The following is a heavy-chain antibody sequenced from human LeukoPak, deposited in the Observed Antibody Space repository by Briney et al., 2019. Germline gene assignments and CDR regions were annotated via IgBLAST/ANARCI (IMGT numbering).Heavy chain of an antibody. CDR1: GYSISSGYY. CDR2: IYYSGST. CDR3: ATHPTDSTLGAFDI. V-gene: IGHV4-59*08. D-gene: IGHD2-2*01. J-gene: IGHJ3*02. Sequence: KPSETLSLTCTVSGYSISSGYYWSWIRQPPGKGLEWIGYIYYSGSTNYNPSLKSRVTISVDTSKNQFSLKLSSVTAADTAVYYCATHPTDSTLGAFDIWGQGTMVTVSS.